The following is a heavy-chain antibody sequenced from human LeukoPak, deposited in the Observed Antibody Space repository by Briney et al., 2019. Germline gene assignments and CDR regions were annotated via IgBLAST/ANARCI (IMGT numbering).Heavy chain of an antibody. D-gene: IGHD6-19*01. V-gene: IGHV4-59*08. CDR3: ARHGGWLAGARN. Sequence: PSETLSLTCTVSGGSISSYYWSWFRQPPGKGLEWIGHIYSSGSTNYIPSLKSRVTISVDTSKNQFSLKLTSVTAADTAVYYCARHGGWLAGARNWGQGTLVTVSS. CDR2: IYSSGST. CDR1: GGSISSYY. J-gene: IGHJ4*02.